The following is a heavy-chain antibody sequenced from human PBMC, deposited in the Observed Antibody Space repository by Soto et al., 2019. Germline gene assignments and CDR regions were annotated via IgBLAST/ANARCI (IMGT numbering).Heavy chain of an antibody. CDR1: GITLSSYA. J-gene: IGHJ4*02. V-gene: IGHV3-23*01. D-gene: IGHD1-26*01. CDR2: ISASGGST. CDR3: AKGQNSGTYRFYFDS. Sequence: GGSLRLSCYASGITLSSYAMRWIRQAPGKGPEWVSGISASGGSTSDADSVKGRFTISRDNSKNTLYLQMNSLRADDTAVYHCAKGQNSGTYRFYFDSWGQGALVTVSS.